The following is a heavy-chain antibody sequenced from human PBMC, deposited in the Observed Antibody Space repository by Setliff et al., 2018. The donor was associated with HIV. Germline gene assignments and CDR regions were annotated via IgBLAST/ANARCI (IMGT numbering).Heavy chain of an antibody. D-gene: IGHD3-22*01. CDR2: IYWDDDK. V-gene: IGHV2-5*02. CDR1: GFSLNTAGVG. Sequence: SGPTLVNPTQTLTLTCSFSGFSLNTAGVGVAWIRQPPGKALEWLALIYWDDDKRFSPSLSSRLTITKDTSKNQVVPTMANMDPVDTATYFCAHYYDSSGFYNSFDYWGQGALVTVSS. J-gene: IGHJ4*02. CDR3: AHYYDSSGFYNSFDY.